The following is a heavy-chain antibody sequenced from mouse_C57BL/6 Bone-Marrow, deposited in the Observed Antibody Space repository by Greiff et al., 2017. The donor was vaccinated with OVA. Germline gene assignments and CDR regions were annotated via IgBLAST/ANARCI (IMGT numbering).Heavy chain of an antibody. D-gene: IGHD2-5*01. V-gene: IGHV1-15*01. J-gene: IGHJ4*01. CDR1: GYTFTDSE. CDR3: TRGYSNYYAMDY. Sequence: QVQLQQSGAELVRPGASVTLSCKASGYTFTDSEMHWVKQTPVHGLEWIGAIDPDTGGTAYNQKFKGKAILTADKSSSTAYLELRSLISEDAAVYYCTRGYSNYYAMDYWDQGTAVTVSS. CDR2: IDPDTGGT.